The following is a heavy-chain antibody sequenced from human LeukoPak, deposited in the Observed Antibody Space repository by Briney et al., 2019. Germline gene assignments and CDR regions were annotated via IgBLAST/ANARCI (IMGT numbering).Heavy chain of an antibody. J-gene: IGHJ5*02. CDR3: ARGASIAAAGRFDP. V-gene: IGHV3-33*01. D-gene: IGHD6-13*01. Sequence: PGGSLRLSCAASGXTFSSYGMHWVRQAPGKGLEWVAVIWYDGSNKYYANFVKGRFTISRDNSKNTLYLQMNSLRAEDTAVYYCARGASIAAAGRFDPWGQGTLVTVSS. CDR1: GXTFSSYG. CDR2: IWYDGSNK.